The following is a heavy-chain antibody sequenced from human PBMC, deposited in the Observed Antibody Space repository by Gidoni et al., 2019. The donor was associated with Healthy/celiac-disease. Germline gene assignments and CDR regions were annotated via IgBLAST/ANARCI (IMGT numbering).Heavy chain of an antibody. V-gene: IGHV3-30*18. CDR2: ISYDGSNK. D-gene: IGHD1-26*01. CDR1: GFTFSSYG. Sequence: QVQLVESGGGVVQPGRSLRLSCAASGFTFSSYGMHWVRQAPGKGLEWVAVISYDGSNKYYADSVKGRFTISRDNSKNTLYLQMNSLRAEDTAVYYCAKDLTDIVGAYNWFDPWGQGTLVTVSS. CDR3: AKDLTDIVGAYNWFDP. J-gene: IGHJ5*02.